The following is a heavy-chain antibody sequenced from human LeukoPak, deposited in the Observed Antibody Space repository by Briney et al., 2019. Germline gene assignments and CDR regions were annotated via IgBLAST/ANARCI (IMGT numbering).Heavy chain of an antibody. Sequence: GASVKVSCKASGYTFTGYYMHWVRQAPGQGLEWMGWINPNSGGTNYAQKFQGRGTMTRDTSISTAYMELSRLRSDDTAVYYCARGWLSADIVATYDFDYWGQGTLVTVSS. D-gene: IGHD5-12*01. CDR3: ARGWLSADIVATYDFDY. CDR2: INPNSGGT. CDR1: GYTFTGYY. J-gene: IGHJ4*02. V-gene: IGHV1-2*02.